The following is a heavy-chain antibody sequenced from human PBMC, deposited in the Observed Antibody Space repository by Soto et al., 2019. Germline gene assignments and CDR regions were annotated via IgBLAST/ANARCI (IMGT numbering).Heavy chain of an antibody. CDR1: GFSFTSQW. CDR3: GGQSGGTYISFDY. J-gene: IGHJ4*02. D-gene: IGHD2-15*01. V-gene: IGHV5-51*01. Sequence: GESLKISCKGSGFSFTSQWIAWVRQMPGKGLEWMGTVYPSDSHTRYSPSFQGQVTISADKSISTAYLQWSSLKASDTAMYYCGGQSGGTYISFDYWGQGTLVTVSS. CDR2: VYPSDSHT.